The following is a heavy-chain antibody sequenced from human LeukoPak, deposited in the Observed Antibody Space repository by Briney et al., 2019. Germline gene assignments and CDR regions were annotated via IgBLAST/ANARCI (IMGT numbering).Heavy chain of an antibody. CDR2: INPSGGST. CDR3: ARDVPAAGYYYGMDV. V-gene: IGHV1-46*01. D-gene: IGHD2-2*01. J-gene: IGHJ6*02. Sequence: WASVKVSCKASGYTFTSYYMHWVGQAPGQGLEWMGIINPSGGSTSYAQKFQGRVTMTRDTSTSTVYMELSSLRAEDTAVYYCARDVPAAGYYYGMDVWGQGTTVTVSS. CDR1: GYTFTSYY.